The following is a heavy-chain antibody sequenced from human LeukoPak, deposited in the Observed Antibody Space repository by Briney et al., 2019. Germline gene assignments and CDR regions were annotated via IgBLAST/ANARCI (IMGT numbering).Heavy chain of an antibody. J-gene: IGHJ4*02. D-gene: IGHD6-13*01. V-gene: IGHV4-59*01. CDR3: AREGIIAAAGTGFDY. Sequence: SETLSLTCAVYGGSFSGYYWSWIRQPPGKGLEWIWYIYYSGSTNYNPSLKSRVTISIDTSKNQFSLKLSSVTAADTAVYYCAREGIIAAAGTGFDYWGQGTLVTVSS. CDR1: GGSFSGYY. CDR2: IYYSGST.